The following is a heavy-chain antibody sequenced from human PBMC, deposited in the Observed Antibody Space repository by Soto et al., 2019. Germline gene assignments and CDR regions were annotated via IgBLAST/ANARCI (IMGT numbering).Heavy chain of an antibody. CDR2: IYHSGST. CDR3: ARVRPDDIVVVPADRGDY. V-gene: IGHV4-4*02. D-gene: IGHD2-2*01. CDR1: GGSISSSNW. Sequence: SETLSLTCAVSGGSISSSNWWSWVRQPPGKGLEWIGEIYHSGSTNYNPSLKSRVTISVDKSKNQFSLKLSSVTAADTAVYYCARVRPDDIVVVPADRGDYWGQGTLVTVSS. J-gene: IGHJ4*02.